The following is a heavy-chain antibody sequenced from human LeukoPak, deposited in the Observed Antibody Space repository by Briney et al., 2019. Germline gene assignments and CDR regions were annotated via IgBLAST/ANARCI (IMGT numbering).Heavy chain of an antibody. D-gene: IGHD3-16*01. CDR3: AKDDNYIRFLS. J-gene: IGHJ5*02. CDR1: GFTFSSYW. V-gene: IGHV3-23*01. Sequence: GGSLRLSCAASGFTFSSYWMSWVRQAPGKGLEWVSGISGSGGNTYYADSVKGRFTISRDNSKNTLYLQMNSLRAEDTAVYYCAKDDNYIRFLSWGQGTLVTVSS. CDR2: ISGSGGNT.